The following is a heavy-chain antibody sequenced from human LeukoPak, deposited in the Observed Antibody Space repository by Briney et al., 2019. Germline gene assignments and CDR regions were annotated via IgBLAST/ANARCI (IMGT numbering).Heavy chain of an antibody. CDR3: EKVSDFGDYPDY. J-gene: IGHJ4*02. D-gene: IGHD4-17*01. CDR1: GFTFSSYA. Sequence: GGSLRLSCAASGFTFSSYAMSWVRQAPGKGLEWVSAISGSGGSTYYADSVKGRFTISRDSSKYTLYLKRNSLRPDAPAVYYREKVSDFGDYPDYWGQGTLVTVSS. CDR2: ISGSGGST. V-gene: IGHV3-23*01.